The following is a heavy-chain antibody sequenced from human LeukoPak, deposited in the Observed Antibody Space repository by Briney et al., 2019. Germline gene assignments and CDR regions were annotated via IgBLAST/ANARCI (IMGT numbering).Heavy chain of an antibody. Sequence: SETLSLTCTVSGGSISSYYWSWIRQPPGKGLEWIGYIYYSGSTNYNPSLKSRVTISVDTSKNQFSLKLSSVTAADTAVYYCARGHPDSSGWYPPLRWFDPWGQGTLVTVSS. D-gene: IGHD6-19*01. CDR1: GGSISSYY. CDR2: IYYSGST. J-gene: IGHJ5*02. CDR3: ARGHPDSSGWYPPLRWFDP. V-gene: IGHV4-59*01.